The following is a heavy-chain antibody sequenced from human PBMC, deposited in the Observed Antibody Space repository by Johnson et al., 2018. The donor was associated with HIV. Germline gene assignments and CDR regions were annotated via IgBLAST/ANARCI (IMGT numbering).Heavy chain of an antibody. CDR3: ASTRLGAFDI. CDR1: GFTFDDYA. J-gene: IGHJ3*02. V-gene: IGHV3-74*02. D-gene: IGHD6-6*01. Sequence: VQLVESGGGLVQPGRSLRLSCAASGFTFDDYAMHWVRQAPGKGLVWVSRINSDGSSTSYADSVKGRFTISRDNSKNTLYLQMNSLRVEDTAVYYCASTRLGAFDIWGQGTMVTVSS. CDR2: INSDGSST.